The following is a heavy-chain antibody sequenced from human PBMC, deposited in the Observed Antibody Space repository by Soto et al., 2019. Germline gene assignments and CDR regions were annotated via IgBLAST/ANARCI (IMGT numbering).Heavy chain of an antibody. V-gene: IGHV4-61*01. Sequence: SETLSLTCTVSGGSVNSGSYYWSWIRQPPGKGLEWIGYISNSGSTNYNPSLKSRITISVDTSKNQFSLKLGSVTAADTAVYYSARGAEGRYHHYGMDVWGQGTTVTVSS. CDR1: GGSVNSGSYY. D-gene: IGHD1-26*01. J-gene: IGHJ6*02. CDR2: ISNSGST. CDR3: ARGAEGRYHHYGMDV.